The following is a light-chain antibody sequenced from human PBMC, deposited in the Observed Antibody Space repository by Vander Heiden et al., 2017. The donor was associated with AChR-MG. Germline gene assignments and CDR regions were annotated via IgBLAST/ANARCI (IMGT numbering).Light chain of an antibody. Sequence: DIQMTQSPSSLSASVGDRVTITCRASHGISNSLAWYQQKPGQAPRLLVYAVSTLQSGVPSRFSGSESGTDYTLTISSLLPDDLATYYCQQFYASPYTFGQGTKVGIK. CDR1: HGISNS. CDR2: AVS. CDR3: QQFYASPYT. J-gene: IGKJ2*01. V-gene: IGKV1-NL1*01.